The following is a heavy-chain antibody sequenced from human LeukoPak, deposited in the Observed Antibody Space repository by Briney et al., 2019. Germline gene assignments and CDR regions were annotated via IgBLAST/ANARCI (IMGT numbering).Heavy chain of an antibody. V-gene: IGHV4-38-2*02. CDR3: AKSNGYGLVDI. J-gene: IGHJ3*02. CDR1: GYSIINGYY. D-gene: IGHD3-10*01. CDR2: IYHGGST. Sequence: SETLSLTCTVSGYSIINGYYWGWIRQPPGKGLEWIGSIYHGGSTNYNPSLKSRVTISLDTSRNQFSLKLTSVTAADTAVYYCAKSNGYGLVDIWGQGTMVTVSS.